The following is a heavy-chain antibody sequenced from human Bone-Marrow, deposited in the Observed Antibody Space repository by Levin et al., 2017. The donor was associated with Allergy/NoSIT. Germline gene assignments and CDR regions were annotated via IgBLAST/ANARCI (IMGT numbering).Heavy chain of an antibody. D-gene: IGHD2/OR15-2a*01. CDR1: GGSISDDSYY. Sequence: GSLRLSCTVSGGSISDDSYYWAWVRQPPGKGLEWIGSIYYDGSAYYNPSLKTRLTISVDTSKNQFSLRVNSVTAADTAVYYCAGEPNSPYYYHYGLDVWGQGTSVTGSS. J-gene: IGHJ6*02. CDR2: IYYDGSA. V-gene: IGHV4-39*07. CDR3: AGEPNSPYYYHYGLDV.